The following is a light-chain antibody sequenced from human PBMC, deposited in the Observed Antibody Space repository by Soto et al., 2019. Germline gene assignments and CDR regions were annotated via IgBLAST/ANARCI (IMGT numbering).Light chain of an antibody. CDR1: QSVSNNF. CDR3: QQYGSSPPT. Sequence: EIVLAQSPGTLSLSPGERATLSCRASQSVSNNFLAWYQKKPGQAPRLLIYGASSRATDIPDRFSGSGSGTDFILTISRLEPEDFAVYYCQQYGSSPPTFGQGTRLEIK. V-gene: IGKV3-20*01. J-gene: IGKJ5*01. CDR2: GAS.